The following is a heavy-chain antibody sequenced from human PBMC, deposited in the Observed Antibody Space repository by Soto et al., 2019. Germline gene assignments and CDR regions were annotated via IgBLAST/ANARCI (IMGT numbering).Heavy chain of an antibody. D-gene: IGHD2-2*01. CDR1: GYTFTSYW. J-gene: IGHJ4*02. V-gene: IGHV5-51*01. CDR3: ARLAQYQPFYYFDS. Sequence: RGESLKISCKGSGYTFTSYWIGWVRQIPGKGLERMGIIFPGDSDTRYSPSFQGQVTISADKSSTTAFLQWSSLKASDTAMYYCARLAQYQPFYYFDSWGQGTLVTVSS. CDR2: IFPGDSDT.